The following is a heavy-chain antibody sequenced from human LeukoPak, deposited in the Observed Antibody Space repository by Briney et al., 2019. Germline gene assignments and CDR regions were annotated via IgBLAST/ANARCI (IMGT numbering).Heavy chain of an antibody. CDR1: GFTFSSYA. CDR3: AKLSYGSGSAYFDY. V-gene: IGHV3-23*01. J-gene: IGHJ4*02. Sequence: PGRSLRLSCAASGFTFSSYAMSWVRQAPGKGLEXXXXISGSGGSTYYADSVKGRFTISRDNSKNTLYLQMNSLRAEDTAVYYCAKLSYGSGSAYFDYWGQGTLVTVSS. CDR2: ISGSGGST. D-gene: IGHD3-10*01.